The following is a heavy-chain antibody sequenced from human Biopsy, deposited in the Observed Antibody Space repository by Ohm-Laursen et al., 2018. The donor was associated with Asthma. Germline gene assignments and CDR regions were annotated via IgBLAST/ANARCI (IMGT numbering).Heavy chain of an antibody. V-gene: IGHV3-30*03. D-gene: IGHD3-3*01. CDR3: ASQSSGPDFWSGYYYFDY. CDR2: ISYDGSNK. Sequence: SLRLSCTAFGFTFSSYGMHWVRQAPGKGLEWVAVISYDGSNKYYADSVKGRFTISRDNSKNTLYLQMNSLRAEDTAVYYCASQSSGPDFWSGYYYFDYWGQGTLVTVSS. CDR1: GFTFSSYG. J-gene: IGHJ4*02.